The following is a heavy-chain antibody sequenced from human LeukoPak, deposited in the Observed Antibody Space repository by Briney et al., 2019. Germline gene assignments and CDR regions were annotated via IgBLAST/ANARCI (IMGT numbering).Heavy chain of an antibody. J-gene: IGHJ6*02. V-gene: IGHV1-69*13. Sequence: SVKVSCKASGGTFSSYAISWVRQAPGQGLEWMGGIIPIFGTANYAQKFQGRVTITADESTSTAYMELSSLRSEDTAVYYCARDSSPDFYYYYYGIDVWGQGTTVTVSS. CDR3: ARDSSPDFYYYYYGIDV. D-gene: IGHD3-3*01. CDR1: GGTFSSYA. CDR2: IIPIFGTA.